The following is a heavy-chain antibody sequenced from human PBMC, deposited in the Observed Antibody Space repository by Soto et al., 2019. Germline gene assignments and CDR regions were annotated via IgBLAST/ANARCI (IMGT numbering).Heavy chain of an antibody. D-gene: IGHD4-17*01. V-gene: IGHV3-53*02. Sequence: EVQLVETGGGLIQPGGSLRLSCAASGFIVSSNYMSWVRQAPGKGLEWVASIYSGGNIYYADSVRGRFTISRDNSKSTLYLQMNSLRAEDTAVYYCARVSTTAKTFDYWGQGTLVTVSS. J-gene: IGHJ4*02. CDR2: IYSGGNI. CDR1: GFIVSSNY. CDR3: ARVSTTAKTFDY.